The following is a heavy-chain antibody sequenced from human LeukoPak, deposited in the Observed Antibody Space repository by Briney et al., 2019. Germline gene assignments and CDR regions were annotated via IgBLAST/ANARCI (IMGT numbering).Heavy chain of an antibody. CDR2: ISWNSGLI. CDR1: GFIFSDYA. V-gene: IGHV3-9*01. CDR3: ARDRAIDIRAYDI. Sequence: PGGSLRLSCAASGFIFSDYAMHWVRQAPGKGLEWVSGISWNSGLIDYADSVKGRFTISRVNAKNSLYLQMNSLRAEDTAMYFCARDRAIDIRAYDIWGQGTMVTVSS. D-gene: IGHD5-12*01. J-gene: IGHJ3*02.